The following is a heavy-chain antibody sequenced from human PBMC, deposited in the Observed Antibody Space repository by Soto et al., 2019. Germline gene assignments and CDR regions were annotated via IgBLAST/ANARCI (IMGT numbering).Heavy chain of an antibody. J-gene: IGHJ4*02. CDR1: GFTFSRYW. D-gene: IGHD6-6*01. CDR2: LKEDGSQN. CDR3: ARIGYSSSSFDY. V-gene: IGHV3-7*01. Sequence: GGSLKLSCVASGFTFSRYWMSWVRQAPGKGLEWVANLKEDGSQNYYLDSVKGRFTIARNNAKNSVYLQIDSLRAGDTAVYFCARIGYSSSSFDYWGQGTLVTVSS.